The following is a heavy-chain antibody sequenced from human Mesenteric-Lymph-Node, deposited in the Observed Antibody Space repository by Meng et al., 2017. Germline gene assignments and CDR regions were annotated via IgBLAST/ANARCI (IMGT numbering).Heavy chain of an antibody. Sequence: QVQLEQWGASLLKPSEALSLTCAVYGGSFSGYCWSWIRQPPGKGLEWIGEINHSGSTNYNPSLKSRVTISVDKSKNQFSLNLSSVTAADTAVYYCARVGQWLPIDYWGQGTLVTVSS. CDR2: INHSGST. V-gene: IGHV4-34*01. J-gene: IGHJ4*02. CDR3: ARVGQWLPIDY. D-gene: IGHD6-19*01. CDR1: GGSFSGYC.